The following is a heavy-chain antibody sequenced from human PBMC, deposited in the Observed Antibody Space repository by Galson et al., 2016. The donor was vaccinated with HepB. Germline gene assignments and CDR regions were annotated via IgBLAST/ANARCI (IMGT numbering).Heavy chain of an antibody. V-gene: IGHV3-11*01. Sequence: SLRLSCAASGFTFSDYYMSWIRQAPGKGLEWVSYISNTASTIYYADSVKGRFTISRDNAKNSLYLQMNSLTVEDTAVYYCARARSSSSWYMNYYYYGLGGWGQGTTVTVS. D-gene: IGHD6-13*01. CDR3: ARARSSSSWYMNYYYYGLGG. CDR2: ISNTASTI. J-gene: IGHJ6*02. CDR1: GFTFSDYY.